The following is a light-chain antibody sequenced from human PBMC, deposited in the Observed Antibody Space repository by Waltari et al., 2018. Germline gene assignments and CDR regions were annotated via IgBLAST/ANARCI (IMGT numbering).Light chain of an antibody. V-gene: IGKV3-20*01. CDR1: QTVRTTY. Sequence: EIVLTQSPGTISLSPGESATLPCRASQTVRTTYLAWYHQKPGQAPTLLIYGASSRATGIPDRFSGSGSGTDFSLTISSLEPEDFAVYYCQQYDISPLTFGGGTKVEIK. CDR2: GAS. J-gene: IGKJ4*01. CDR3: QQYDISPLT.